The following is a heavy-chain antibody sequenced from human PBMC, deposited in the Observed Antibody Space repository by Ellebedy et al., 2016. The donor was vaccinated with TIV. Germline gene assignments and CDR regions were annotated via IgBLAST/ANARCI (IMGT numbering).Heavy chain of an antibody. CDR1: GYTFTSYG. D-gene: IGHD5-12*01. J-gene: IGHJ4*02. CDR2: ISAYNGNT. V-gene: IGHV1-18*04. Sequence: ASVKVSXKASGYTFTSYGISWVRQAPGQGLEWMGWISAYNGNTNYAQKLQGRVTMTTDTSTSTAYMELRSLRSDDTAVYYCARDKGSGYDFGDFDYWGQGTLVTVSS. CDR3: ARDKGSGYDFGDFDY.